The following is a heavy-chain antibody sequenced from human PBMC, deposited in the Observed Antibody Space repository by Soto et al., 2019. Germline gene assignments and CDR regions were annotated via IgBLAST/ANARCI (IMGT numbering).Heavy chain of an antibody. CDR3: AREDSYYWYFYL. Sequence: EASVKVSRKASGYTFTSYAMHLVRQAPGQRREXMGWXNXGXGXTXYXXXXQGRVTITRDTSASTAYMELSSLRSEDTAVYYCAREDSYYWYFYLWGRGTLVTVSS. D-gene: IGHD1-26*01. J-gene: IGHJ2*01. CDR1: GYTFTSYA. CDR2: XNXGXGXT. V-gene: IGHV1-3*01.